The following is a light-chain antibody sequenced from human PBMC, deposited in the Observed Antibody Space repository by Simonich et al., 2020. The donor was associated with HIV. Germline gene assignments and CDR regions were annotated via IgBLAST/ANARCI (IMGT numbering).Light chain of an antibody. Sequence: QSALTQPPSASGSPGQSVTISCTGTSSDVGGYNYVSWYQQHPGKAPKLMIYEVTKRPSGVPVRFSGSKSGNTASLTVSGLQAEDEADYYCSPYAGSNNLVFGGGTKLTVL. CDR1: SSDVGGYNY. CDR3: SPYAGSNNLV. J-gene: IGLJ3*02. CDR2: EVT. V-gene: IGLV2-8*01.